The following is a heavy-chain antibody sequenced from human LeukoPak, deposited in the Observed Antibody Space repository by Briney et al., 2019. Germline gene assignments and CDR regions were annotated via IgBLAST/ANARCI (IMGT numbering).Heavy chain of an antibody. Sequence: GGSLRLSCVASWFTFSSHGMQWVRQAPGKVLEWVAAIWYDASEKYYADSVRGRFTISRDNSKNTLYLQMNSLRDEDTSVYYCVRGGDNRILDYWGQGTLVTVSS. V-gene: IGHV3-33*01. D-gene: IGHD3-16*01. CDR1: WFTFSSHG. CDR2: IWYDASEK. CDR3: VRGGDNRILDY. J-gene: IGHJ4*02.